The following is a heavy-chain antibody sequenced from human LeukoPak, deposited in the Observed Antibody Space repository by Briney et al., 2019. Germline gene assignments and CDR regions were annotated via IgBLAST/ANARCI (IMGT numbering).Heavy chain of an antibody. V-gene: IGHV3-23*01. CDR2: ISGVGGST. D-gene: IGHD3-16*01. CDR3: ANYVEDY. Sequence: GGSLRLSCAASGFTFSTFAMTWVRQAPRRGLEWVSAISGVGGSTEYADSVKGRFTISRDNSKNTLYLQMNSLRAEDTAVYYCANYVEDYWGQGTLVTVSS. CDR1: GFTFSTFA. J-gene: IGHJ4*02.